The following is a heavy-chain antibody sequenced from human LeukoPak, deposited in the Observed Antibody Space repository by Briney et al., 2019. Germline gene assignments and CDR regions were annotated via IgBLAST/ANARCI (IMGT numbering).Heavy chain of an antibody. Sequence: GRSLRLXCAASTFTFTPYGMRWVRQAPGKGLEWVAIIRCYGSKKYYVDSVRGRFTISRDNAKNSLYLHMNSLRGEDTAVYYCASLDTAHPSGVYWGQGTLVTVSS. V-gene: IGHV3-7*01. D-gene: IGHD5-18*01. CDR2: IRCYGSKK. J-gene: IGHJ4*02. CDR1: TFTFTPYG. CDR3: ASLDTAHPSGVY.